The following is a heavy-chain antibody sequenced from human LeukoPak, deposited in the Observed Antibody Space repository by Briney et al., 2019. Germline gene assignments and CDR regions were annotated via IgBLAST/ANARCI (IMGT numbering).Heavy chain of an antibody. J-gene: IGHJ4*02. V-gene: IGHV4-59*01. CDR3: ARDRTDSSGWYYFDY. D-gene: IGHD6-19*01. CDR1: GGSLSSYY. Sequence: PSETLSLTCSVSGGSLSSYYWNWIRQPPGKGLEWIGYIYYSGSTNYNPSLKSRVTISVDTSKNQFSLKLSSVTAADTAVYYCARDRTDSSGWYYFDYWGQGTLVTVSS. CDR2: IYYSGST.